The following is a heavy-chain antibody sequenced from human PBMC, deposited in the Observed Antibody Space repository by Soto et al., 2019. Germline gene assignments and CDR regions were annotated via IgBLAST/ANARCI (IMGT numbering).Heavy chain of an antibody. CDR2: ISAYNGNT. V-gene: IGHV1-18*01. J-gene: IGHJ3*02. CDR1: GYTFTSYG. Sequence: QVQLVQSGAEVKKPGASVKVSCKASGYTFTSYGISWVRQAPGQGLEGMGWISAYNGNTNYAQKLQGRVTMTTDTSTRTAYMEMRSLRSEDTAVYYCAPSLLIAAAGTGDHAFDIWGPGTIVTVSS. D-gene: IGHD6-13*01. CDR3: APSLLIAAAGTGDHAFDI.